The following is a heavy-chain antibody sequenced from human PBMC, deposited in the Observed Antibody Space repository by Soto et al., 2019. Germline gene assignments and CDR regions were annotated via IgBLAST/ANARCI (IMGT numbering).Heavy chain of an antibody. Sequence: GASVRVACKACGGTFSSYAISWVRQAPGQGLEWMGGIIPIFGTANYAQKFQGRVTITADESTSTAYMELSSLRSEDTAVYYCARVEKGYGSRFDYWGQGTLVTVSS. CDR1: GGTFSSYA. CDR3: ARVEKGYGSRFDY. J-gene: IGHJ4*02. V-gene: IGHV1-69*13. D-gene: IGHD3-10*01. CDR2: IIPIFGTA.